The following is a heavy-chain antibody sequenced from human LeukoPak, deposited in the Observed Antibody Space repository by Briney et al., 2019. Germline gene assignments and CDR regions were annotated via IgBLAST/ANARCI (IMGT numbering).Heavy chain of an antibody. Sequence: ASVKVSCKASGYTFTGYYMHWVRQAPGQGLEWMGWINPNSGGTNYAQKFQGRVTVTRDTSISTAYMELSRLRSDDTAVYYCARDGYYYGSGSFDYWGQGTLVTVSS. CDR1: GYTFTGYY. D-gene: IGHD3-10*01. CDR3: ARDGYYYGSGSFDY. J-gene: IGHJ4*02. CDR2: INPNSGGT. V-gene: IGHV1-2*02.